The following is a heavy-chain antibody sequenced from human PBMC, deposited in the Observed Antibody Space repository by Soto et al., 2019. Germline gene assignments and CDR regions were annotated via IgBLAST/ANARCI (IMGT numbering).Heavy chain of an antibody. V-gene: IGHV3-23*01. CDR1: GFTFSSYA. D-gene: IGHD2-2*01. CDR3: AKPDFYCSSTSCYDY. CDR2: ISDSGGRT. J-gene: IGHJ4*02. Sequence: PGGSLRLSCAASGFTFSSYAMSWVRQAPGKGLEWVSGISDSGGRTYYADSVKGRFTISRDNSKNRLYLQMNSLRAEDTAVYYCAKPDFYCSSTSCYDYWGQGTLVTVSS.